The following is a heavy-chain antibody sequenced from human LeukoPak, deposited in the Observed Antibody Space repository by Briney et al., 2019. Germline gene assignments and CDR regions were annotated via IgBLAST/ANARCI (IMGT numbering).Heavy chain of an antibody. Sequence: NTSETLSLTCTVSGGSISSSSYYWGWIRQPPGKGLEWIGSIYYSGSTYYNPSLKSRVTISVDRSKNQFSLKLSSVTAADTAVYYCARGYCSSTSCYSAGSLLGHWFDPWGQGTLVTVSS. D-gene: IGHD2-2*02. CDR2: IYYSGST. CDR1: GGSISSSSYY. J-gene: IGHJ5*02. CDR3: ARGYCSSTSCYSAGSLLGHWFDP. V-gene: IGHV4-39*07.